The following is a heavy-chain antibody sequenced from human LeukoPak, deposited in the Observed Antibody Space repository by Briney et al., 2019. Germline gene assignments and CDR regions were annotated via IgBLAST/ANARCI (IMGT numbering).Heavy chain of an antibody. CDR3: ARRTSKGGPTYVWGSYYFDY. Sequence: PSETLSLTCVVSGGSISSSSYYWGWIRQPPGKGLEWIGEINHSGSTNYNPSLKSRVTISVDTSKNQFSLKLSSVTAADTAVYYCARRTSKGGPTYVWGSYYFDYWGQGTLVTVSS. CDR2: INHSGST. V-gene: IGHV4-39*07. CDR1: GGSISSSSYY. D-gene: IGHD3-16*01. J-gene: IGHJ4*02.